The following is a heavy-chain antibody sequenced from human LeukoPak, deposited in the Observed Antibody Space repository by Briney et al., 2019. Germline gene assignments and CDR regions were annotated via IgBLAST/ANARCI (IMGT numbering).Heavy chain of an antibody. Sequence: AGGSLRLSCAASGFTFSSYAMSWVRQAPGKGLEWVSAISGSGGSTYYADSVKGRFTISRDNSKNTLYLQMNSLRGEDTAVYYCAKDLGRYCSSTSCSDFDYWGQGTLVTVSS. J-gene: IGHJ4*02. V-gene: IGHV3-23*01. CDR3: AKDLGRYCSSTSCSDFDY. CDR2: ISGSGGST. D-gene: IGHD2-2*01. CDR1: GFTFSSYA.